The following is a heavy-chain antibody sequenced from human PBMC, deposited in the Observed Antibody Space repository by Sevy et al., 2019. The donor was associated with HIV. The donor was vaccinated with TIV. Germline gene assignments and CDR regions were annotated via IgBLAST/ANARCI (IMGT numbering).Heavy chain of an antibody. CDR1: GFTFSNAW. Sequence: GGSLRLSCAASGFTFSNAWMSCVRQAQGKGLEWVGRIRSKTDGGTTDYAEPVKGRFSIARDDSKKTLYLQMNSLKTEDTAVYYCTTAVGWILRELFDYWGQGTLVTVSS. D-gene: IGHD3-3*01. CDR3: TTAVGWILRELFDY. CDR2: IRSKTDGGTT. V-gene: IGHV3-15*01. J-gene: IGHJ4*02.